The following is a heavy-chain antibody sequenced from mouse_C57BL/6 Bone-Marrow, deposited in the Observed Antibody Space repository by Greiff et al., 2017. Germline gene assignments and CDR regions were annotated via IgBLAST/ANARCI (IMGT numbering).Heavy chain of an antibody. CDR1: GYTFTDYE. D-gene: IGHD2-14*01. CDR2: IDPETGGT. CDR3: TRYRHCFDY. Sequence: QVQLQQSGAELVRPGASVTLSCKASGYTFTDYEMHWVKQTPVHGLEWIGAIDPETGGTAYNQKFKGKAILTADKSSSTTYLELRSLTSEDSAVYYCTRYRHCFDYWGQGATLTVSS. V-gene: IGHV1-15*01. J-gene: IGHJ2*01.